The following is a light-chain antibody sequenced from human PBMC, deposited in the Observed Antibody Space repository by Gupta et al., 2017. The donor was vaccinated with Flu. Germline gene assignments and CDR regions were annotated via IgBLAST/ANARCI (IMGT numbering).Light chain of an antibody. J-gene: IGKJ2*01. CDR2: GAS. Sequence: EIVMTQSPATLSVSTGERDTLGCRASQSVSSDLAWYQQKPGQPPRLLIYGASTRATGIPARFSGSGSGTEFTLTISSLQSEDFAVYYCQQYNNWPYIFGQGTKMEIK. V-gene: IGKV3-15*01. CDR1: QSVSSD. CDR3: QQYNNWPYI.